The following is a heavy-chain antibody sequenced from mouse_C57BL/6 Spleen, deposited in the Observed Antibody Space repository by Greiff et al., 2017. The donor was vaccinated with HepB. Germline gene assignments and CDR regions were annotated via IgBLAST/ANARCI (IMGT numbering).Heavy chain of an antibody. CDR1: GYTFTDYN. CDR3: ARRASDGYYFDY. J-gene: IGHJ2*01. V-gene: IGHV1-18*01. CDR2: INPNNGGT. D-gene: IGHD2-3*01. Sequence: VQLQQSGPELVKPGASVKIPCKASGYTFTDYNMDWVKQSHGKSLEWIGDINPNNGGTIYNQKFKGKATLTVDKSSSTAYMELRSLTSEDTAVYYCARRASDGYYFDYWGQGTTLTVSS.